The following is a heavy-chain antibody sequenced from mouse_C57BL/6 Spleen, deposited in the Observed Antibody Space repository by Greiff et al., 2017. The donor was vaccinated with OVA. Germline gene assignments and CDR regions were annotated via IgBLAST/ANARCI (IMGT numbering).Heavy chain of an antibody. D-gene: IGHD2-4*01. CDR1: GYAFSSSW. J-gene: IGHJ4*01. CDR2: IYPGDGDT. CDR3: ARSYDYDYAMDY. V-gene: IGHV1-82*01. Sequence: QVQLKQSGPELVKPGASVKISCKASGYAFSSSWMNWVKHRPGKGLEWIGRIYPGDGDTNYNGKFKGKATLTADKSSSTAYMQLSSLTSEDSAVYFCARSYDYDYAMDYWGQGTSVTVSS.